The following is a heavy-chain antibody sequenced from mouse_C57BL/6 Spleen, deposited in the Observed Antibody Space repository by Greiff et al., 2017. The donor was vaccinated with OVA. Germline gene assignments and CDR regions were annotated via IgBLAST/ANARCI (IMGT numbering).Heavy chain of an antibody. D-gene: IGHD1-1*01. V-gene: IGHV1-72*01. J-gene: IGHJ4*01. Sequence: VQLQQPGAELVKPGASVTLSCKASGYTFTSYWMHWVKQRPGRGLEWIGSIDPDSGGTTYNEKFKSKATLTVDKPSSTAYMQLSSLTSEASAVYDCALGFYYYGSSYAMDYWGQGTSVTVSS. CDR3: ALGFYYYGSSYAMDY. CDR2: IDPDSGGT. CDR1: GYTFTSYW.